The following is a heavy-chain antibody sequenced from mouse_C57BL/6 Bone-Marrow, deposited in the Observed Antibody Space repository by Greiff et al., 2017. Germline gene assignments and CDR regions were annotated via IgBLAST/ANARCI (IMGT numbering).Heavy chain of an antibody. CDR1: GYTFTSYW. D-gene: IGHD2-2*01. J-gene: IGHJ4*01. CDR3: ARGDTMVTTRAMDY. V-gene: IGHV1-59*01. CDR2: IDPSDSYT. Sequence: VKLQQPGAELVRPGTSVKLSCKASGYTFTSYWMHWVKQRPGQGLERIGVIDPSDSYTNYNQKFKGKATLTVDTSSSTAYMQLSSLTSEDSAVYYCARGDTMVTTRAMDYWGQGTSVTVSS.